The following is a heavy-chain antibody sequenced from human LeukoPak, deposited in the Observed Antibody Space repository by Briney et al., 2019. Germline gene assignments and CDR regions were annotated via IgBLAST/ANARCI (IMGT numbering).Heavy chain of an antibody. J-gene: IGHJ4*02. CDR2: INHSGST. D-gene: IGHD3-22*01. CDR3: ASLYYYDSSDYKFPCDY. V-gene: IGHV4-34*01. Sequence: SETLSLTCAVYGGSSNDYYWSWIRQPPGKGLEWIGEINHSGSTKYNPSLKSRITMSIDTSKNQFSLRLSSVTAADTAVYYCASLYYYDSSDYKFPCDYWGQGALVTVSS. CDR1: GGSSNDYY.